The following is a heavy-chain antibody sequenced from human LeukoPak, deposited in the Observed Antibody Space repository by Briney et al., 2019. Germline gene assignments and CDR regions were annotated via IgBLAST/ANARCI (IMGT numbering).Heavy chain of an antibody. Sequence: GVSLRLSCAASGFTFSSFEMIWVRQTPGKGLEWVSYISSSGSTKYYAVSVKGRITVSRDNAKNSLYLQMNSLSAKDPSVYYCARGQWLGLGVYFDYWGQGALVTVSS. CDR2: ISSSGSTK. D-gene: IGHD6-19*01. J-gene: IGHJ4*02. V-gene: IGHV3-48*03. CDR1: GFTFSSFE. CDR3: ARGQWLGLGVYFDY.